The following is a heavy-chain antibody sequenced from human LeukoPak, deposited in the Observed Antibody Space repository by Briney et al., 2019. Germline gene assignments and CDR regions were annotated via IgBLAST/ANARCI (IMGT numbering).Heavy chain of an antibody. V-gene: IGHV3-23*01. Sequence: GGSLGLSCAASGFPFISFAMSWVRQAPGKGLEWVAAITVSGGSKYYADSVKGRFTISRDNSKNRLYLQMNSLRAEDTAVYYCAKDIVVSGYYGMDVWGQGTTVTVSS. D-gene: IGHD2-21*01. CDR2: ITVSGGSK. J-gene: IGHJ6*02. CDR1: GFPFISFA. CDR3: AKDIVVSGYYGMDV.